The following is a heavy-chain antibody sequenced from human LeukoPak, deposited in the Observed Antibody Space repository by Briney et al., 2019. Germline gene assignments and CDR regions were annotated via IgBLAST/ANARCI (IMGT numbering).Heavy chain of an antibody. CDR3: ARVLASLNWNQGGGWFDP. Sequence: MPSETLSLTCTVSGYSISSGYYWGWIRQPPGKGLEWIGYMHHSGSINYNPSLKSRVTLSIDTSKNHFSLKLSSVTAADTAVYYCARVLASLNWNQGGGWFDPWGQGTLVTVSS. V-gene: IGHV4-61*03. CDR2: MHHSGSI. CDR1: GYSISSGYY. D-gene: IGHD1-20*01. J-gene: IGHJ5*02.